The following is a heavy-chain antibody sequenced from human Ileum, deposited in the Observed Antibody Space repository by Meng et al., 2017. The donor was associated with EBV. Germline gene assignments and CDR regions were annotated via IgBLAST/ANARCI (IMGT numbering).Heavy chain of an antibody. CDR3: AIYAEGAGGKGY. Sequence: QVQRQWSGPGLGKPSQTLSLTCAASGGSHSSGAYHWSWIRQPPGKGLEWIGHSGSPSYNPSLRSRLTISVDPSKNQFSLRLDSATAADTAVYYCAIYAEGAGGKGYWGQGTLVTVSS. CDR2: HSGSP. D-gene: IGHD6-13*01. V-gene: IGHV4-30-4*01. CDR1: GGSHSSGAYH. J-gene: IGHJ4*02.